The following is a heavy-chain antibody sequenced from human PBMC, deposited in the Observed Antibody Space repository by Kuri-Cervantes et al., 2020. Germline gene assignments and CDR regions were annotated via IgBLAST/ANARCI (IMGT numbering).Heavy chain of an antibody. CDR1: GFTLRSYN. CDR2: ISGDSYYI. Sequence: GGSLRLSCAVSGFTLRSYNMNWVRQAPGKGLEWVSSISGDSYYIYYRDSVKGRFTVSRDNADNSLFLQMKSLRADDTAVYYCATLYRTMVARFDRDYWGQGTLVTVSS. V-gene: IGHV3-21*01. J-gene: IGHJ4*02. CDR3: ATLYRTMVARFDRDY. D-gene: IGHD4/OR15-4a*01.